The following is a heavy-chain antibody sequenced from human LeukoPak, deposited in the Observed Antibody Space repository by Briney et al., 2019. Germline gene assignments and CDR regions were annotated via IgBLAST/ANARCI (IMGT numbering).Heavy chain of an antibody. J-gene: IGHJ4*02. CDR1: GFTFSSYG. CDR2: IWYDGSNK. Sequence: GRSLRLSCAASGFTFSSYGMHWVRQAPGKGLEWVAVIWYDGSNKYYADSVKGRFTISRDNSKNTLYLQMNSLRAEDTAVYYCARGPYYYDSSGYYDGHAFDIWGQGILVTVSS. V-gene: IGHV3-33*01. CDR3: ARGPYYYDSSGYYDGHAFDI. D-gene: IGHD3-22*01.